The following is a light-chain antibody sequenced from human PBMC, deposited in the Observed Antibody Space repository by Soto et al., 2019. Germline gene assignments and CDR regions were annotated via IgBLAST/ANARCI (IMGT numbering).Light chain of an antibody. V-gene: IGKV3-15*01. Sequence: EIVMTQSPVTLSVSPGERATLSCRASQSGSRNLAWYQQKPGQAPSLLIYGAFTRATGIPARFSGTGSGTEFTLTISSLQSEDFALYYCQQYNDWPLTFGQGTKVDI. J-gene: IGKJ1*01. CDR2: GAF. CDR1: QSGSRN. CDR3: QQYNDWPLT.